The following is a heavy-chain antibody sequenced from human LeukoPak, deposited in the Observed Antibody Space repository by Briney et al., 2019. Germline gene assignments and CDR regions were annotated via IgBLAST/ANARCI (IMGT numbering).Heavy chain of an antibody. D-gene: IGHD3-10*01. J-gene: IGHJ6*02. CDR3: ARDARGSSYMDV. Sequence: PSETLSLTCTVSGGSVSFYYWSWIRQPPGKGLEWIGYIYYSRSTNYNPSLKSRVTISVDTSKNQFSLKASSVTAADTAVYYCARDARGSSYMDVWGQGTTVTVSS. CDR2: IYYSRST. V-gene: IGHV4-59*02. CDR1: GGSVSFYY.